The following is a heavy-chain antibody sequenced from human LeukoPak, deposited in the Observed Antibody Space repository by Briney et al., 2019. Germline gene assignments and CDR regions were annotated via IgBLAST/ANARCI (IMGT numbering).Heavy chain of an antibody. CDR1: GFSFSDYY. CDR2: ITNSGSTI. Sequence: GGSLRLSCAASGFSFSDYYMSWVRQAPGKGLEWISYITNSGSTIYYAESVKGRFTISRDDAKNSLYLQMNNLRAGDTVVYYCARDRDCGTTTCSVDYWGQGTLVTVSS. D-gene: IGHD2-2*01. V-gene: IGHV3-11*01. J-gene: IGHJ4*02. CDR3: ARDRDCGTTTCSVDY.